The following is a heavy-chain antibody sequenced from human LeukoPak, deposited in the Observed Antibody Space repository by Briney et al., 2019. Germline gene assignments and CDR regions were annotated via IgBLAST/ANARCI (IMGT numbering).Heavy chain of an antibody. CDR3: TTEGAVTTKGAFDI. CDR1: GFTLSNVW. D-gene: IGHD4-17*01. CDR2: IKSKTDGGTT. J-gene: IGHJ3*02. Sequence: GGSLRLSCAASGFTLSNVWMNWVRQAPGKGLEWVGRIKSKTDGGTTDYAAPVKGRFTISRDDPKNTLYLQMNSLKGEDTAVYYCTTEGAVTTKGAFDIWGQGTKVTVSS. V-gene: IGHV3-15*05.